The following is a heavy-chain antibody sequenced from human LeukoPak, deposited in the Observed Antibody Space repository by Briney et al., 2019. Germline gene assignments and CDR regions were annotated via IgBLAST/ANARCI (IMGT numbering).Heavy chain of an antibody. CDR1: GGSISVYY. D-gene: IGHD1-1*01. CDR2: VHYSGST. V-gene: IGHV4-59*01. J-gene: IGHJ6*03. CDR3: ARLGFATLQGVSYYYHYMEV. Sequence: SATLSLTCTVSGGSISVYYWSWIRQPPGKGLEWIGYVHYSGSTNYNPSLKSRATISVDMSNNQFSLRLNSVTAADTAVYYCARLGFATLQGVSYYYHYMEVWGKGTTVIVSS.